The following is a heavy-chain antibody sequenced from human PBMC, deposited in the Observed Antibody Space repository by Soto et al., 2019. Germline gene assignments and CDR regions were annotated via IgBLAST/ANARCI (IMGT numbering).Heavy chain of an antibody. J-gene: IGHJ4*02. D-gene: IGHD3-22*01. CDR2: IYYSGST. CDR3: ASPYYDSSGYYYY. CDR1: GGSISSSSYY. Sequence: PSETLSLTCTVSGGSISSSSYYWGWIRQPPGKGLEWIGSIYYSGSTYYNPSLKSRVTISVDTSKNQFSLKLSSVTAADTAVYYCASPYYDSSGYYYYWGQGTLVPVSS. V-gene: IGHV4-39*01.